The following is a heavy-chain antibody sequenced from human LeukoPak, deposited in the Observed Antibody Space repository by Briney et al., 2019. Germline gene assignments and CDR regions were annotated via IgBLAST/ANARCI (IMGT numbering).Heavy chain of an antibody. V-gene: IGHV3-21*04. D-gene: IGHD5-12*01. CDR3: SRRVMGYSGYELAY. CDR2: ITSGSRYI. J-gene: IGHJ4*02. Sequence: GGSLRLSCAASGFTFSSYAMSWVCQAPGKGLEWVSSITSGSRYISYADPVKGGFTISIYNAKNSLSLQMNSLRAGAEAVYYCSRRVMGYSGYELAYWGQGTLVTVSA. CDR1: GFTFSSYA.